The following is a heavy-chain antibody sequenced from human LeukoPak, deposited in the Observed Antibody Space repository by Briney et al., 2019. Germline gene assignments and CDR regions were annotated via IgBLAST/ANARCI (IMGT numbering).Heavy chain of an antibody. CDR3: ARDLSGVTGYTYGRGIDY. D-gene: IGHD5-18*01. CDR2: ISSSSSYI. Sequence: GGSLRLSCAASGFTFSSYSMNWVRQAPGKGLEWVSSISSSSSYIYYADSVKGRFTISRDNAKNSLYLQMNSPRAEDTALYYCARDLSGVTGYTYGRGIDYWGQGTLVTVSS. CDR1: GFTFSSYS. V-gene: IGHV3-21*01. J-gene: IGHJ4*02.